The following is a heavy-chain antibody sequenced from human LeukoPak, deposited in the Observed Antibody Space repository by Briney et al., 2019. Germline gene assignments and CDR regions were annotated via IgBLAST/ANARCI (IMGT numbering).Heavy chain of an antibody. CDR3: VGEAPGY. J-gene: IGHJ4*02. CDR2: ISEDGSVK. Sequence: GGSLRLSCAASGFSFTTYWMTWIRQAPGKGLEWVAHISEDGSVKYYIDSVKGRFTISRDNAKNSVYLQMNDLRVEDTAVYYCVGEAPGYWGQGALVTVSS. V-gene: IGHV3-7*01. CDR1: GFSFTTYW. D-gene: IGHD2-2*01.